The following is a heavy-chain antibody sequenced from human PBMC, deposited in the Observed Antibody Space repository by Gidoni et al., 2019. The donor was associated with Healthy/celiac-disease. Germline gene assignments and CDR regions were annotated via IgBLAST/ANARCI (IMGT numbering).Heavy chain of an antibody. CDR3: AHRLPNYDFWSGGYYFDY. D-gene: IGHD3-3*01. Sequence: QITLKESGPTLVKPTQTLTLTCTFSGFSLRTSGMGVGWIRQPPGKALEWLALSYWNADKRYSPPLKSRLTITKDTSKNQVVLTMTNMDPVDTATYYCAHRLPNYDFWSGGYYFDYWGQGTLVTVSS. V-gene: IGHV2-5*01. J-gene: IGHJ4*02. CDR1: GFSLRTSGMG. CDR2: SYWNADK.